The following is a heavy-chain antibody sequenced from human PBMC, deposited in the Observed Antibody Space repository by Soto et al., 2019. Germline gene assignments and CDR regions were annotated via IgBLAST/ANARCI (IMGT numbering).Heavy chain of an antibody. CDR1: GFTFSSYS. CDR2: ISSSSSYI. D-gene: IGHD5-18*01. Sequence: PGGSLRLSCAASGFTFSSYSMNLVRQAPGKGLEWVSSISSSSSYIYYADSVKGRFTISRDNAKNSLYLQMNSLRAEDTAVYYCARETKDTAMAAFDIWGQGTMVTVSS. CDR3: ARETKDTAMAAFDI. V-gene: IGHV3-21*01. J-gene: IGHJ3*02.